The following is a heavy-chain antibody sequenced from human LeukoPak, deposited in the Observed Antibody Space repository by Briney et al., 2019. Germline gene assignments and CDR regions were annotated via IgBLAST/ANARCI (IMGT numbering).Heavy chain of an antibody. V-gene: IGHV3-48*03. D-gene: IGHD6-19*01. CDR3: ARTDSSGWYIGIGY. Sequence: GGSLRLSCVASGFTFSSYEMNWVRQAPGKGLEWVSYIRSSGDTIYYADSVKGRFTISRDNAKNSLYLQMNSLRAEDTAVYYCARTDSSGWYIGIGYWGQGTLVTVSS. J-gene: IGHJ4*02. CDR1: GFTFSSYE. CDR2: IRSSGDTI.